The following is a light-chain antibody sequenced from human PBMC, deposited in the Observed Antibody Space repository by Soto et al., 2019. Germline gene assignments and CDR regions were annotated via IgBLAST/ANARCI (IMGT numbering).Light chain of an antibody. CDR1: QTVTRSY. CDR2: GIS. CDR3: HQYDGSPIT. J-gene: IGKJ4*01. Sequence: EIVLTQSPGTLSLSPGERATLSCRASQTVTRSYLAWYQHKPGQAPRLLISGISRRAPGIPDRFSGDGSGTDFTLTISRLEPEDYAVYYCHQYDGSPITFGGGTKVDIK. V-gene: IGKV3-20*01.